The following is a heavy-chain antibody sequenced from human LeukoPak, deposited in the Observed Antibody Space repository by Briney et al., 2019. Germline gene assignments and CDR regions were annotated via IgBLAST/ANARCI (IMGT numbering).Heavy chain of an antibody. CDR3: ARLVQLGYCSSTSCYGAFDI. CDR1: GGSISSSNHY. CDR2: IYYSGST. D-gene: IGHD2-2*01. Sequence: SETLSLTCTVSGGSISSSNHYWGWIRQPPGKGLEWIGRIYYSGSTYYNPSLKSRVTISVDTSKNQFSLKLSSVTAADTAVYYCARLVQLGYCSSTSCYGAFDIWGQGTMVTVSS. V-gene: IGHV4-39*01. J-gene: IGHJ3*02.